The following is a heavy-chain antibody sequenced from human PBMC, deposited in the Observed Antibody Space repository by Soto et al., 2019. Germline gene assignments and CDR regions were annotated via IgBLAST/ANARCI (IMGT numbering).Heavy chain of an antibody. Sequence: PSETLSLPCPVSGGSISSYYWSWIRQPAGKGLEWIGRIYTSGSTNYNPSLKSRVTMSVDTSKNQFSLKLSSVTAADTAVYYCARDFVAAAALNWFDPWGQGTLVTVSS. CDR2: IYTSGST. J-gene: IGHJ5*02. V-gene: IGHV4-4*07. CDR1: GGSISSYY. CDR3: ARDFVAAAALNWFDP. D-gene: IGHD6-13*01.